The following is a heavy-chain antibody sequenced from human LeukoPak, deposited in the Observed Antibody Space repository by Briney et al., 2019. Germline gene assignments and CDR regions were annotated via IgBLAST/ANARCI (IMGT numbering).Heavy chain of an antibody. CDR2: IYSGGST. J-gene: IGHJ6*02. CDR3: ARIAVAGTGVYYYYYYGMDV. V-gene: IGHV3-66*01. CDR1: GFTVSSNY. D-gene: IGHD6-19*01. Sequence: GGSLRLSCAASGFTVSSNYMSWVRQAPGKGLEWVSVIYSGGSTYYADSVKGRFTISRDNSKNTLYLQMNSLRAEDTAVYYCARIAVAGTGVYYYYYYGMDVWGQGTTVTVSS.